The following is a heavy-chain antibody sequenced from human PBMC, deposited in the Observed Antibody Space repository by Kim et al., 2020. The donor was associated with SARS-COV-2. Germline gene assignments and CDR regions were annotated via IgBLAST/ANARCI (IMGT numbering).Heavy chain of an antibody. CDR3: ARDVDTAPIGD. CDR1: GFTFSSYG. J-gene: IGHJ4*02. Sequence: GGSLRLSCAASGFTFSSYGMHWVRQAPGKGLEWVAVIWYDGSNKYYADSVKGRFTISRDNSKNTLYLQMNSLRAEDTAVYYCARDVDTAPIGDWGQGTLVTVSS. CDR2: IWYDGSNK. V-gene: IGHV3-33*01. D-gene: IGHD5-18*01.